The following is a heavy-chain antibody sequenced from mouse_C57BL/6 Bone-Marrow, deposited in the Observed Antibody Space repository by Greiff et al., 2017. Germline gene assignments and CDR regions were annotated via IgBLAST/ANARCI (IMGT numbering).Heavy chain of an antibody. CDR2: IFPGSGST. Sequence: QVQLQQSGPELVKPGASVKISCKASGYTFTDYYINWVKQRPGQGLEWIGWIFPGSGSTYYNEKFKGKATLTVDKSSSTAYMLLSSLTSEDSAVYFCARKGYSGVYSNYVWFAYWGQGTLVTVSA. J-gene: IGHJ3*01. D-gene: IGHD2-5*01. CDR3: ARKGYSGVYSNYVWFAY. CDR1: GYTFTDYY. V-gene: IGHV1-75*01.